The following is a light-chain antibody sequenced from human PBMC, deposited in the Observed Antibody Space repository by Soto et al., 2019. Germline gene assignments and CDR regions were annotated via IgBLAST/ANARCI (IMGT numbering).Light chain of an antibody. CDR3: SSYTSSSTLVV. J-gene: IGLJ2*01. CDR2: EVS. CDR1: SSDVGGYNY. V-gene: IGLV2-14*01. Sequence: QSALTQPASVSGSPGQSITISCTGTSSDVGGYNYVSWYQQRPGKAPKLMIFEVSNRPSGVSYRFSGSKSGNTASLTISGLQAEDEADYYCSSYTSSSTLVVFGGGTKLTVL.